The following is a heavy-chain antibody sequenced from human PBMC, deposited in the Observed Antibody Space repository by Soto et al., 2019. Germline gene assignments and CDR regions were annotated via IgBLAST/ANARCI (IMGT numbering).Heavy chain of an antibody. CDR2: IYYSGST. D-gene: IGHD3-10*01. CDR1: GCSISSSSYY. V-gene: IGHV4-39*07. Sequence: SETLSLTCTVSGCSISSSSYYWGWIRQPPGKGLEWIGSIYYSGSTYYNPSLKSRVTISVDTSKNQFSLKLSSVTAADTAVYYCERGGITMVRGVPSFDYWGQGTLVTVSS. CDR3: ERGGITMVRGVPSFDY. J-gene: IGHJ4*02.